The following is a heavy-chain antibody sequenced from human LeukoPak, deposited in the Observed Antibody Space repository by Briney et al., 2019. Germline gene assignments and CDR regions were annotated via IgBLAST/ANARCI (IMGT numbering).Heavy chain of an antibody. J-gene: IGHJ4*02. D-gene: IGHD3-10*01. CDR3: VRVPSGTWYLDY. CDR1: GFTFKNYA. Sequence: PGGSLRLSCTASGFTFKNYAMNWVRQAPGKGLVWVSRINTDGSRTSYADSVKGRFTISRDNAKNTLYLQMNSLRAEDTAVYYCVRVPSGTWYLDYWGQGTLVTVSS. V-gene: IGHV3-74*01. CDR2: INTDGSRT.